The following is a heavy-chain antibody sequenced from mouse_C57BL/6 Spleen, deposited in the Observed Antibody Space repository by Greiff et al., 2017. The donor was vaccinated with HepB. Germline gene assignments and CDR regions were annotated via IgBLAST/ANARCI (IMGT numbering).Heavy chain of an antibody. Sequence: VQLQQSGPELVKPGASVKISCKASGYSFTGYYMNWVKQSPEKSLEWIGEINPSTGGTTYNQKFKAKATLTVDKSSSTAYMQHKSLTSEDSAVYYCARGGDYGGYFDVWGTGTAITVSS. J-gene: IGHJ1*03. CDR1: GYSFTGYY. V-gene: IGHV1-42*01. D-gene: IGHD2-4*01. CDR2: INPSTGGT. CDR3: ARGGDYGGYFDV.